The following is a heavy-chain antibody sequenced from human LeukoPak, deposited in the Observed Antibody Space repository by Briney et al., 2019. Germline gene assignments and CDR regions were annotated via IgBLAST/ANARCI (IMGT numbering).Heavy chain of an antibody. J-gene: IGHJ3*02. CDR2: IYTSGST. CDR3: ARHFYYDFWSGLRAFDI. D-gene: IGHD3-3*01. Sequence: SETLSLTCTVSGGSISSYYWSWIRQPAGKGLEWIGRIYTSGSTNYNPSLKSRVTISVDTSKNQFSLKLSSVTAADTAVYYCARHFYYDFWSGLRAFDIWGQGTMVTVSS. V-gene: IGHV4-4*07. CDR1: GGSISSYY.